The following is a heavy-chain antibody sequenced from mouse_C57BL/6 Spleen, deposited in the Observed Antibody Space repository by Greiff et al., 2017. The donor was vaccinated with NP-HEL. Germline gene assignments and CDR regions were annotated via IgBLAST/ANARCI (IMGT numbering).Heavy chain of an antibody. D-gene: IGHD2-4*01. V-gene: IGHV5-9*01. Sequence: DVLLVESGGGLVKPGGSLKLSCAASGFTFSSYTMSWVRQTPEKRLEWVATISGGGGNTYYPDSVKGRFTISRDNTKDTLYLQMSSLRSRGTTLDYCARDDYDNYNAMDYWGQGTSVTVSS. CDR2: ISGGGGNT. CDR1: GFTFSSYT. CDR3: ARDDYDNYNAMDY. J-gene: IGHJ4*01.